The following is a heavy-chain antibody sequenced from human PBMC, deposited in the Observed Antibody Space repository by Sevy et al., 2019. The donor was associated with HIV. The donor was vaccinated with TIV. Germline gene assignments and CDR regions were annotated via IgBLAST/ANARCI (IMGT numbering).Heavy chain of an antibody. Sequence: GGSLKLSCAASGFTFSNAWMSWVRQAPGKGLEWVGRIKSKTDGGTTDYDAPVKGRFTISRDDSKNTPYLQMNSLKTGDTAVYYCTTILVPAAIGYYYYGMDVWGQGTTVTVSS. CDR2: IKSKTDGGTT. CDR1: GFTFSNAW. J-gene: IGHJ6*02. V-gene: IGHV3-15*01. CDR3: TTILVPAAIGYYYYGMDV. D-gene: IGHD2-2*02.